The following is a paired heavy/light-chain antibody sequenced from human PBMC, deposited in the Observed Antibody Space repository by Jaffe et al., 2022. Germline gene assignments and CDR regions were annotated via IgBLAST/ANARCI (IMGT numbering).Light chain of an antibody. CDR3: QQTYNTPRT. J-gene: IGKJ3*01. Sequence: DIQMTQSPSSLSASVGDRVTITCRASQAISNFLIWYQQKPGRAPKVLIYAASTLQIGVPSRFSGSGSGTDFTLTISSLQPEDFATYYCQQTYNTPRTFGPGTKVDFK. CDR1: QAISNF. CDR2: AAS. V-gene: IGKV1-39*01.
Heavy chain of an antibody. CDR3: ARGNYGSGKADY. D-gene: IGHD3-10*01. CDR1: GGSLSSFSDASYY. Sequence: QVQLQESGPGLVKPSQTLSLTCTVSGGSLSSFSDASYYWSWIRQPAGKGLEWIGRIFPSGDTNYNPSLNGRVIMSIDTSKRQFSLRLYSVTAADTAVYYCARGNYGSGKADYWGQGTLVTVSS. J-gene: IGHJ4*02. V-gene: IGHV4-61*02. CDR2: IFPSGDT.